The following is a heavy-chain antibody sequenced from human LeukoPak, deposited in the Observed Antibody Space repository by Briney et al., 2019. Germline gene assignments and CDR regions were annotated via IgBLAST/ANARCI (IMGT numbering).Heavy chain of an antibody. CDR3: ARHLSSGSGSPWYHAFEI. D-gene: IGHD3-22*01. J-gene: IGHJ3*02. Sequence: SETLSLTCTVSGGSISSYYWSWIRQPPGKGLEWIGYIYNNVTTIYNPSLNRRVTISEVPSKTQLSLELTSVTAADTAVYFCARHLSSGSGSPWYHAFEIWGQGTVVTVSS. CDR2: IYNNVTT. CDR1: GGSISSYY. V-gene: IGHV4-59*08.